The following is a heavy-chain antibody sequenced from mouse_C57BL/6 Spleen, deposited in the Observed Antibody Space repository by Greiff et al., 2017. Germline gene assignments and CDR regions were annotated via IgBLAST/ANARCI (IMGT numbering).Heavy chain of an antibody. CDR1: GFTFSDYY. Sequence: EVKLMESEGGLVQPGSSMKLSCTASGFTFSDYYMAWVRQVPEKGLEWVANINYDGSSTYYLDSLKSRFIISRDNAKNILYLQMSSLKSEDTATYYCARDYDYDVGGAMDYWGQGTSVTVSS. CDR3: ARDYDYDVGGAMDY. J-gene: IGHJ4*01. CDR2: INYDGSST. D-gene: IGHD2-4*01. V-gene: IGHV5-16*01.